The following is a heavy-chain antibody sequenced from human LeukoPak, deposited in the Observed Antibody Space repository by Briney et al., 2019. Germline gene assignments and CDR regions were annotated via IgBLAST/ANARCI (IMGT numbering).Heavy chain of an antibody. D-gene: IGHD5-24*01. CDR2: ISGDGVSS. CDR3: AREQFSHTSNYFDN. CDR1: GFMFDDYA. Sequence: GRSLRLSCAASGFMFDDYAMQWLRQVPGGGVEWVSLISGDGVSSFYADSVRGRFTISRDNNNNSLSLQMHSLTAEDTAFYYCAREQFSHTSNYFDNWGQGILVTVSS. V-gene: IGHV3-43*02. J-gene: IGHJ4*02.